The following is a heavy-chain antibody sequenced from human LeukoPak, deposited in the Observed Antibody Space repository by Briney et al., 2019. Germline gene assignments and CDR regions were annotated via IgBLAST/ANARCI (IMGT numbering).Heavy chain of an antibody. D-gene: IGHD1-26*01. J-gene: IGHJ4*02. CDR1: GYSFTNYW. CDR3: ARRRDLYSGSYYPFDY. CDR2: IYPGDSDV. V-gene: IGHV5-51*01. Sequence: GESLKISCKGSGYSFTNYWIGWVRQMPGKGLKWMGIIYPGDSDVRSSLSFQGQVTISADKTISTAYLQWSSLKASDTAMYYCARRRDLYSGSYYPFDYWGQGTLVTVSS.